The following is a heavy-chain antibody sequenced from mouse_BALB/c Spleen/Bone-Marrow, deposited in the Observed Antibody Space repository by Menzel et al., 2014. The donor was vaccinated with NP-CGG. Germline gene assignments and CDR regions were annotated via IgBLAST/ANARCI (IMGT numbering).Heavy chain of an antibody. J-gene: IGHJ4*01. CDR3: ARGARSAMDY. V-gene: IGHV1-80*01. CDR1: GYAFSTYW. Sequence: VQRVESGAELVRPESSVKISCKASGYAFSTYWMIWVKQRPGQGLEWIGQIYPGDGDTNYNGKSKGKATLTADKSSSTAYMQLSSLTSEDSAVYFCARGARSAMDYWGQGTSVTVSS. CDR2: IYPGDGDT.